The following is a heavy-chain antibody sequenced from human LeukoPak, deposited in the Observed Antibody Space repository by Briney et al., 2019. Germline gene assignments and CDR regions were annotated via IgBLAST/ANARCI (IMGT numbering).Heavy chain of an antibody. J-gene: IGHJ3*02. CDR3: ARAHCSGRGCYQRYDGFDI. V-gene: IGHV3-21*01. Sequence: GGSLRLSCAASGFTYSDYSMNWVPQAPGKELEWVSSISSNSAYLYYVDSLRGRFTVSRDNAKSSLSLQMNSLRVEDTAVYYCARAHCSGRGCYQRYDGFDIWGQGTVVTVSS. D-gene: IGHD2-15*01. CDR2: ISSNSAYL. CDR1: GFTYSDYS.